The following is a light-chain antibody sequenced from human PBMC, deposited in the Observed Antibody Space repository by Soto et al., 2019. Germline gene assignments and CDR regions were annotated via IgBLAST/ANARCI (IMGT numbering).Light chain of an antibody. CDR2: GAS. Sequence: EIVMTQSPATLAVSPGERATLSCRASQSISSQLTWYQQKPGQPPRLLIYGASTRATGIPARFSGSGSGTEFTLTISRLQSEDFAVYYCQQYSAWPYTFGQGTKLEIK. V-gene: IGKV3-15*01. J-gene: IGKJ2*01. CDR3: QQYSAWPYT. CDR1: QSISSQ.